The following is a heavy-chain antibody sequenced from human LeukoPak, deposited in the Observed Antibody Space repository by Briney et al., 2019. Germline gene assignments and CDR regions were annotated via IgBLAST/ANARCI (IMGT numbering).Heavy chain of an antibody. CDR1: GYTFTTYV. CDR3: ARGHPGYCSGTSCSYFDY. J-gene: IGHJ4*02. Sequence: GASVKVSCKASGYTFTTYVINRVRPAPAKGLEWMGWISGYSGNTNYAQNLQDRVTMTTDASTRTAHMELRSLRADDTAVYYCARGHPGYCSGTSCSYFDYWGQGTLVTVSS. V-gene: IGHV1-18*01. CDR2: ISGYSGNT. D-gene: IGHD2-2*01.